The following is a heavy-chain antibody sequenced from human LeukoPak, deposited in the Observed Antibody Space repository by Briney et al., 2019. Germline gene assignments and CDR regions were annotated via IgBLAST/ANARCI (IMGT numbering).Heavy chain of an antibody. Sequence: GGSLRLSCAASGFTFSDYYMSWIRQAPGKGLEWVSCITDSGVGTYYADSVKGRFTISRDNSKNTLYVEMNSLRAEDTAVYYCAKHSGSGYGSDYFDYWGQGTLVTVSS. CDR3: AKHSGSGYGSDYFDY. J-gene: IGHJ4*02. V-gene: IGHV3-23*01. CDR2: ITDSGVGT. D-gene: IGHD3-10*01. CDR1: GFTFSDYY.